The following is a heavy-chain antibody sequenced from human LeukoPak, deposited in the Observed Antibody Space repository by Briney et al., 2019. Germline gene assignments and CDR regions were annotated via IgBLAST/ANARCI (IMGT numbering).Heavy chain of an antibody. V-gene: IGHV4-34*01. CDR3: AYSSAYQQH. D-gene: IGHD3-22*01. CDR1: GGSFSSYY. Sequence: SETLSLTCAVYGGSFSSYYWSWIRQPPGKGLEWIGEINHSGSTNYNPSLKSRVTISVDTSKNQFSLKLSSVAAADTAVYYCAYSSAYQQHWGQGTLVTLSS. J-gene: IGHJ1*01. CDR2: INHSGST.